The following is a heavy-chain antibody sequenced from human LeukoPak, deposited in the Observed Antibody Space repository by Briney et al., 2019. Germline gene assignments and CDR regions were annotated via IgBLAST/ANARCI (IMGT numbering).Heavy chain of an antibody. CDR1: GYTFTSYG. J-gene: IGHJ5*02. Sequence: ASLKVSFKASGYTFTSYGISWVRQAPGQGLEWIGWISAYNGNTNYAQKLQGRVTMTTDTSTSTAYMELRSLRSDDTAVYYCARSVDFWSGYRFDPWGQGTLVTVSS. V-gene: IGHV1-18*01. CDR2: ISAYNGNT. D-gene: IGHD3-3*01. CDR3: ARSVDFWSGYRFDP.